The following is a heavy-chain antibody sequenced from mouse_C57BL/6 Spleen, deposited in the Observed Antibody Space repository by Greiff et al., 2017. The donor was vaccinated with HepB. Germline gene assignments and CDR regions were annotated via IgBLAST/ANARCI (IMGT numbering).Heavy chain of an antibody. Sequence: QVQLQQPGAELVKPGASVKMSCKASGYTFTSYWITWVKQRPGQGLEWIGDIYPGSGSTNYNEKCKSKATLTVDHSSSTAYMELSILTSEASAVYYWARSFNWDNYYAMDYWGQGTSVTVSS. J-gene: IGHJ4*01. V-gene: IGHV1-55*01. D-gene: IGHD4-1*01. CDR1: GYTFTSYW. CDR2: IYPGSGST. CDR3: ARSFNWDNYYAMDY.